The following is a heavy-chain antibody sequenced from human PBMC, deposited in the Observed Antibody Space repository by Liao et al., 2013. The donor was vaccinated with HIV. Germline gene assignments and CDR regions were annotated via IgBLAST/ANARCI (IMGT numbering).Heavy chain of an antibody. D-gene: IGHD4-17*01. CDR3: ARGGGDYDWFDP. Sequence: QPQLQQSGSGLVKPSQTLSLICAVSGDSIIYGGYSWSWIRQPPGKGLEWIGYMYHSGSTYYNPSLKSRVTISVDRSKNQFSLKLRSVTAADTAVYYCARGGGDYDWFDPWGRGKPSVTVSS. CDR1: GDSIIYGGYS. CDR2: MYHSGST. J-gene: IGHJ5*02. V-gene: IGHV4-30-2*01.